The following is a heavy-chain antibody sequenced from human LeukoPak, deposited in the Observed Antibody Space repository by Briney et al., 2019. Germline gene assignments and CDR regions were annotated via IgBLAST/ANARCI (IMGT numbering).Heavy chain of an antibody. V-gene: IGHV3-43*01. Sequence: GGSLRLSCAASGFTFDDYTMHWVRQAPGKGLEWVSLISWDGGSTYYADSVKGRFTISRDNSKNSLYLQMNSLRTEDTALYYCAKAAARLLWFGEYVDYWGQGTLVTVSS. CDR1: GFTFDDYT. CDR2: ISWDGGST. D-gene: IGHD3-10*01. CDR3: AKAAARLLWFGEYVDY. J-gene: IGHJ4*02.